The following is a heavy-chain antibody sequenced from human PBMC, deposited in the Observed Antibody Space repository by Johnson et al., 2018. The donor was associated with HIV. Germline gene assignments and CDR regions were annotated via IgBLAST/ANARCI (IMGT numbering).Heavy chain of an antibody. D-gene: IGHD3-10*01. CDR3: ARTNGYYGSGRGSLFYFDI. V-gene: IGHV3-33*08. Sequence: QVLLVESGGGVVQPGKSLTLSCVASGLSFSNFGIHWVRQAPGKGPEWVAVISFDGNLKKYADSVKGRFTISRDGAKNKLYLQMNSLRAGDTAVYYCARTNGYYGSGRGSLFYFDIWGQGTMVTVSS. CDR2: ISFDGNLK. CDR1: GLSFSNFG. J-gene: IGHJ3*02.